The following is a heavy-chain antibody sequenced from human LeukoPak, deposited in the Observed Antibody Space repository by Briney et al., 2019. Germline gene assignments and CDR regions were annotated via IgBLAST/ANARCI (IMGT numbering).Heavy chain of an antibody. J-gene: IGHJ6*03. CDR1: GYTFTGYY. CDR3: ARDLGRYCSSTSCLDYYYMDV. D-gene: IGHD2-2*01. V-gene: IGHV1-2*02. CDR2: INPNSGGT. Sequence: ASVKVSCKASGYTFTGYYMHWVRQAPGQGLEWMGWINPNSGGTNYAQKFQGRVTMTRDTSISTAYMELSRLRSDDTAVYYCARDLGRYCSSTSCLDYYYMDVWGKGTTVTISS.